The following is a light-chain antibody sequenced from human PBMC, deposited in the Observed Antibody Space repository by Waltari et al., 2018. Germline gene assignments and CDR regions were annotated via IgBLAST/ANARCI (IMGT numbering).Light chain of an antibody. CDR3: QQGYRTPLT. J-gene: IGKJ4*01. Sequence: DIQMTQSPSSLSASVGDRVTITCRASQSVRNYLNWYQQRPGKAPKILIYASSTLQSGVPSRVGGSGSGTDFTLTISSLQPEDFATYYCQQGYRTPLTFGGGTKVDIK. CDR2: ASS. CDR1: QSVRNY. V-gene: IGKV1-39*01.